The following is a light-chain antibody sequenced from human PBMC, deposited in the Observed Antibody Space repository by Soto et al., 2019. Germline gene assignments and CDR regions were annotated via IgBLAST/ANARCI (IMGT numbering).Light chain of an antibody. CDR1: SSDVGGYNY. Sequence: QSALTQPASVSGSPGQSITISCTGTSSDVGGYNYVSWYQQHPGKAPKLMIYDVSNRPSGVSKRFSGSKSGNTASLTISGLQAEDEAYYYCSSYTSSSTPVVFSGETKVTVL. J-gene: IGLJ2*01. V-gene: IGLV2-14*01. CDR2: DVS. CDR3: SSYTSSSTPVV.